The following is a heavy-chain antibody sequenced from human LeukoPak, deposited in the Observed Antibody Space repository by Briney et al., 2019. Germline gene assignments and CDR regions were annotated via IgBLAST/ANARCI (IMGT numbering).Heavy chain of an antibody. CDR2: INYDGSVK. D-gene: IGHD4-11*01. J-gene: IGHJ4*02. CDR1: GFIFSSTW. CDR3: AKDSYSKGDY. Sequence: GGSLRLSCVASGFIFSSTWMAWVRQAPGKGLQWVANINYDGSVKNYVGSVKGRFAISRDNAQNSFYLQMNSLETDDTAVYYCAKDSYSKGDYWGQGTLVTVSS. V-gene: IGHV3-7*01.